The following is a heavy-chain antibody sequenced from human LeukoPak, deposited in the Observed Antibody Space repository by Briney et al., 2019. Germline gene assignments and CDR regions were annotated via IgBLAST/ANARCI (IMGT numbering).Heavy chain of an antibody. J-gene: IGHJ4*02. CDR3: ARGLEISVTGYFDY. D-gene: IGHD1-20*01. CDR1: GGSFSGYY. CDR2: INHSGST. V-gene: IGHV4-34*01. Sequence: SETLSLTCAVYGGSFSGYYRSWIRQPPGKGLEWIGEINHSGSTNYNPSLKSRVTISVDTSKNQFSLKLSSVTAADTAVYYCARGLEISVTGYFDYWGQGTLVTVSS.